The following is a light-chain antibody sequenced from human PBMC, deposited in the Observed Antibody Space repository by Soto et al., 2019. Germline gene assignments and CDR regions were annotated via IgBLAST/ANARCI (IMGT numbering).Light chain of an antibody. V-gene: IGLV2-14*01. CDR2: EVS. CDR1: SSDVGGYNY. CDR3: SSYSSSGPV. Sequence: QSALTQPASVSGSPGQSITISCTGTSSDVGGYNYVSWYQHHPGNPGKAPKLMIFEVSNRPSGVSNRFSDSKSGNTASLTISGLLAEDEADYYCSSYSSSGPVFGGGTKLTVL. J-gene: IGLJ3*02.